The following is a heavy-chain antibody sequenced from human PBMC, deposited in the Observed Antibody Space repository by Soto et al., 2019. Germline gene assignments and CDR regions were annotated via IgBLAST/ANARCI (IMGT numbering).Heavy chain of an antibody. V-gene: IGHV4-59*01. CDR1: GYSISGSY. CDR3: ARGRIQLWYPFDY. CDR2: VYNSGDT. D-gene: IGHD5-18*01. Sequence: PSETLSLTCTVSGYSISGSYWSWIRQSPGKGLEWLGYVYNSGDTNYNPSVKSRVTMSVDMSKNQFSLKLSSVTAADTAVYYCARGRIQLWYPFDYWGQGTLVTVSS. J-gene: IGHJ4*02.